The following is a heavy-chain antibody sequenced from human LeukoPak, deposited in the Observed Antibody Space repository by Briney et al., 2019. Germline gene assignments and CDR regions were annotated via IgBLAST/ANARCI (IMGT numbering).Heavy chain of an antibody. D-gene: IGHD3-3*01. CDR3: ARAQGLRYYDFWSGYYNYVDY. CDR1: GGSFSGYY. J-gene: IGHJ4*02. V-gene: IGHV4-34*01. CDR2: INHSGST. Sequence: SEILSLTCAVYGGSFSGYYWNWIRQPPGKGLEWIGEINHSGSTNYNPSLKSRVTISVDTSKNQFSLKLSSVTAADTAVYYCARAQGLRYYDFWSGYYNYVDYWGQGTLVTVSS.